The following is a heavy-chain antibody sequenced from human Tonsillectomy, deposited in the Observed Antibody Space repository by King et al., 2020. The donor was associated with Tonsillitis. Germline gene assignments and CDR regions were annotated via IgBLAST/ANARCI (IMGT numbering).Heavy chain of an antibody. CDR2: INPYSGGA. CDR1: GYTFTGYY. D-gene: IGHD3-16*01. CDR3: AREPLGPFHP. V-gene: IGHV1-2*02. J-gene: IGHJ5*02. Sequence: VQLVQSGAEVKKPGASVKVSCKASGYTFTGYYIHWVRQAPGQGLEWMGWINPYSGGANSAQKFQGRVTMTRDTSISTAYMELSGVRSDDTAVYDCAREPLGPFHPWGQGTLVTVSS.